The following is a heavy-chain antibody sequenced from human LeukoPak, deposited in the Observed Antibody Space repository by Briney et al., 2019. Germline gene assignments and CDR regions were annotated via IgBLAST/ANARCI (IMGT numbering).Heavy chain of an antibody. CDR3: ARVSFGANFEPIFLDD. CDR2: ISGRGGST. Sequence: GGSLRLSCAASGFTFSSYAMSWVRQAPGRGLEWVSAISGRGGSTYYADSVKGRFPVSRDSSKNTLYLQMNSLRAEHTAVYYCARVSFGANFEPIFLDDWGQRTLVSVSS. D-gene: IGHD4/OR15-4a*01. J-gene: IGHJ4*02. CDR1: GFTFSSYA. V-gene: IGHV3-23*01.